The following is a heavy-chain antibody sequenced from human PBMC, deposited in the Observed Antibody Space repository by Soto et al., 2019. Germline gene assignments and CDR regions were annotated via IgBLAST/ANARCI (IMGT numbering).Heavy chain of an antibody. CDR1: GGTFSSYA. CDR3: AREGYVYTHYYYYSGMDV. Sequence: SVKVSCKASGGTFSSYAISWVRQAPGQGLEWMGGIIPIFGTANYAQKFQGRVTITADKSTSTAYMELSSLRSEDTAVYYCAREGYVYTHYYYYSGMDVCGQGTTVTVS. D-gene: IGHD5-18*01. V-gene: IGHV1-69*06. CDR2: IIPIFGTA. J-gene: IGHJ6*02.